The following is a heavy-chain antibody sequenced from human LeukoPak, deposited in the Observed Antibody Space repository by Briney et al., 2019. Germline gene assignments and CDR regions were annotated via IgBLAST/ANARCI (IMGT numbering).Heavy chain of an antibody. Sequence: SSETLSLTCAVYGGSFSGYYWSWIRQPPGKGLEWIGEINHSGSTNYNPSLKSRVTISVDTSKNQFSLKLSSVTAADTAVYYCARIPKNYYDSSGFDPWGQGTLVTVSS. J-gene: IGHJ5*02. D-gene: IGHD3-22*01. V-gene: IGHV4-34*01. CDR2: INHSGST. CDR3: ARIPKNYYDSSGFDP. CDR1: GGSFSGYY.